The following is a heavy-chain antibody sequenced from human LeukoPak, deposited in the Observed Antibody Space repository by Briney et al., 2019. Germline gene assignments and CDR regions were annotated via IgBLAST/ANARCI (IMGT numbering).Heavy chain of an antibody. CDR1: GFTFDDYG. CDR2: INWNGGST. V-gene: IGHV3-20*04. CDR3: ARAHVDTAMVPRLGYYYMDV. J-gene: IGHJ6*03. Sequence: GGSLRLSCAASGFTFDDYGMSWVRQAPGKGLEWVSGINWNGGSTGYADSVKGRFTISRDNAKNSLYLQMNSLRAEDTALYYCARAHVDTAMVPRLGYYYMDVWGKGTTVTVSS. D-gene: IGHD5-18*01.